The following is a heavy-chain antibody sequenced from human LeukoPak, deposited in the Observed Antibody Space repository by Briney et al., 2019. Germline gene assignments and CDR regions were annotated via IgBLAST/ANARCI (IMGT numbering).Heavy chain of an antibody. CDR3: TRNLIGGPAALIDF. Sequence: GGSLRLSCATSGFSFSTYTMNWVRQAPGKGLEWISYIGSSGRTIHYADSVEGRFTISRDNAKNSLYLQMNSLRDEDTAVYYCTRNLIGGPAALIDFWGRGTLVSVSS. CDR2: IGSSGRTI. D-gene: IGHD2-2*01. CDR1: GFSFSTYT. V-gene: IGHV3-48*02. J-gene: IGHJ4*02.